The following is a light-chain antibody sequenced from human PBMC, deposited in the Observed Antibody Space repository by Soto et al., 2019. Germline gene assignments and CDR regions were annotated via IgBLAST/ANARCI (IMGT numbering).Light chain of an antibody. CDR3: QQYSSLYS. J-gene: IGKJ2*03. V-gene: IGKV1-5*03. CDR1: QSISNY. CDR2: KAS. Sequence: DIQMTQSPSTLSASVGDRVTITCRASQSISNYLAWFQQKAGKVPRLLIYKASTLESGVPSRFSGSGSGTEFTLTISSLQPDDFATYYCQQYSSLYSFGQGTKLEIK.